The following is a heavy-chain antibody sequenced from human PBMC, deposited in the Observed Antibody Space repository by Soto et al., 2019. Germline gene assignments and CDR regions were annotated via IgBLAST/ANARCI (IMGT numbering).Heavy chain of an antibody. J-gene: IGHJ6*02. D-gene: IGHD2-2*01. CDR1: GGTFSSYA. CDR3: ARKVVPAANYYYGMDV. V-gene: IGHV1-69*13. Sequence: SLKVSCKASGGTFSSYAISWVRQAPGQGLEWMGGIIPIFGTANYAQKFQGRVTITADESTSTAYMELSSLRSEDTAVYYCARKVVPAANYYYGMDVWGQGTTVTVSS. CDR2: IIPIFGTA.